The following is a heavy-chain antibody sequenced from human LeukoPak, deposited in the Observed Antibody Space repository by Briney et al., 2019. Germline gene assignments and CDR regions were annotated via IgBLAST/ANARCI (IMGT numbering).Heavy chain of an antibody. D-gene: IGHD3-16*01. J-gene: IGHJ6*03. CDR1: GYMFTSHG. V-gene: IGHV1-8*01. CDR2: ISAQNGNT. Sequence: ASVKVSCKSSGYMFTSHGIHWLRQAPGQGLEWMGWISAQNGNTNYVQQFLGRVTITRNTSISTAYMELSSLRSEDTAVYYCARGVNTYLWFGGDYMDVWGKGSTVTVSS. CDR3: ARGVNTYLWFGGDYMDV.